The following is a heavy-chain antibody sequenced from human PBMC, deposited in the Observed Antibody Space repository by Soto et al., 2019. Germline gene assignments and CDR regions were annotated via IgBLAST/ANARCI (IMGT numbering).Heavy chain of an antibody. J-gene: IGHJ1*01. Sequence: QVPLVESGGGVVQPGTSLRLSCVGSGFTFRSYVIHWVRQAPGKGLEWVALTSYDGSNKDYGDSVKGRFTISRDNSRNTVDLQMDSLRREDTGLYYCAGWGKTGGLDVWGQGTLVSVSS. V-gene: IGHV3-33*05. D-gene: IGHD3-16*01. CDR1: GFTFRSYV. CDR3: AGWGKTGGLDV. CDR2: TSYDGSNK.